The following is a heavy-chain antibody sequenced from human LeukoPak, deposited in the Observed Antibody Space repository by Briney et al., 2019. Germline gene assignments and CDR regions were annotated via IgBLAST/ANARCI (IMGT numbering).Heavy chain of an antibody. V-gene: IGHV4-4*07. CDR1: GGSISSYY. CDR2: IYTSGST. J-gene: IGHJ3*02. D-gene: IGHD3-10*01. CDR3: ARGAPDVVWFGELSGVHSRGAFDI. Sequence: SETLSLTCTVSGGSISSYYWSWIRQPAGKGLEWIGRIYTSGSTNYNPSLKSRVTISVDTSKNQFSLKLSSVTAADTAVYYCARGAPDVVWFGELSGVHSRGAFDIWGQGTMVTVSS.